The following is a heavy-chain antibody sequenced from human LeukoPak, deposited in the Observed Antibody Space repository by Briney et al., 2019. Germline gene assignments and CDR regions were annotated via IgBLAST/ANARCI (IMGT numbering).Heavy chain of an antibody. CDR1: GFTFSSYW. V-gene: IGHV3-74*01. J-gene: IGHJ4*02. Sequence: GGSLRLSCAASGFTFSSYWMHWVRQAPGKGLVWVSRINSDGSSTSYADSVKGRFTISRDNAKNTLYLQMNSLRAEDTAVYYCALSYYDSSGYALSFDYWGQGTLVTVSS. D-gene: IGHD3-22*01. CDR2: INSDGSST. CDR3: ALSYYDSSGYALSFDY.